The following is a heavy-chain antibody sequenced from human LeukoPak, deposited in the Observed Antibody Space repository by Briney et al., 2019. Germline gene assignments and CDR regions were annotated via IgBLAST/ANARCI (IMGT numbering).Heavy chain of an antibody. Sequence: SETLSLTCTVSGGSISSSAYSWGWIRQPPGKGLDWIGNIYDSGNTYYNPSLKSRVTISVDTSKNQFSLKLNSVTAADTAVYYCARQYGPGYSSTWYFDYWGQGTLVTVSS. J-gene: IGHJ4*02. CDR2: IYDSGNT. V-gene: IGHV4-39*01. CDR1: GGSISSSAYS. D-gene: IGHD6-13*01. CDR3: ARQYGPGYSSTWYFDY.